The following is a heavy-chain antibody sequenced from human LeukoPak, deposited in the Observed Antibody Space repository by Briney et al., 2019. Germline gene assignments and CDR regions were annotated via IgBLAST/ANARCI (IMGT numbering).Heavy chain of an antibody. Sequence: GGSLRLSCAASGFNLRFYGMHWVRQAPGKGLECVAVIWNDGSKESYADSVKGRFTISRDNSMNTLYLQMNSLRVEDMAVYCCARDDCSSPSCYGYWGQGTLVAVSS. CDR2: IWNDGSKE. CDR3: ARDDCSSPSCYGY. D-gene: IGHD2-2*01. CDR1: GFNLRFYG. V-gene: IGHV3-33*01. J-gene: IGHJ4*02.